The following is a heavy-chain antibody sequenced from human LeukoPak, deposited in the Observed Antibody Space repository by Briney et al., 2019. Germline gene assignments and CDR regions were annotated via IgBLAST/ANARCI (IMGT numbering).Heavy chain of an antibody. V-gene: IGHV3-30*02. J-gene: IGHJ6*03. CDR2: IRYDGSNK. Sequence: PGGSLRLSCAASGFTFSSYGMHWVRQAPGKGLEWVVFIRYDGSNKYYADSVKGRFTISRDNSKNTLYLQMNSLRAEDTAVYYCARDKDMRSGYGPSYYMDVWGKGTTVTISS. D-gene: IGHD5-12*01. CDR3: ARDKDMRSGYGPSYYMDV. CDR1: GFTFSSYG.